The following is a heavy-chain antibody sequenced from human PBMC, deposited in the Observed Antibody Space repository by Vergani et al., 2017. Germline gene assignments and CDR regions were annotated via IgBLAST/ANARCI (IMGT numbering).Heavy chain of an antibody. D-gene: IGHD3-22*01. V-gene: IGHV3-23*01. CDR1: GFTFSSYA. CDR2: ISGSGGST. Sequence: EVQLLESGGGLVQPGGSLRLSCAASGFTFSSYAMSWVRQAPGKGLEWVSAISGSGGSTYYADSVKGRFTISRDNSKNTLYLQMNSLRAEDTAVYYCANSTVEYYYDSSGYYGGAFDIWGQGTMVTVSS. CDR3: ANSTVEYYYDSSGYYGGAFDI. J-gene: IGHJ3*02.